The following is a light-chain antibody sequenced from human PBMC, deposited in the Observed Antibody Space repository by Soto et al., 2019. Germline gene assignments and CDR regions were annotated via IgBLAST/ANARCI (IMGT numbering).Light chain of an antibody. CDR2: GAS. CDR3: QQYGSSPQT. J-gene: IGKJ1*01. CDR1: RSFSSNH. Sequence: ESVLTQSPGTLSLSPAERAPLSCRASRSFSSNHLAWCQQKRGQPPRLLIYGASSRATGTPGRFSGSGSGTDFTLTITRLEPEDFAVYYCQQYGSSPQTFGQGTKVDTK. V-gene: IGKV3-20*01.